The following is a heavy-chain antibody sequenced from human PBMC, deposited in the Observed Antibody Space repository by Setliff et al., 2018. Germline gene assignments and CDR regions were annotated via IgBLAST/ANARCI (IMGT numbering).Heavy chain of an antibody. J-gene: IGHJ5*02. CDR1: GGSISSSSCY. V-gene: IGHV4-39*07. D-gene: IGHD6-19*01. CDR2: IYYSGST. Sequence: SETLSLTCTVSGGSISSSSCYWGWIRQPPGKGLEWIGSIYYSGSTYYNPSLKSRVTISVDTSKNQFSLKLSSVTAADTAVYYCARSKSSSGWLNWFDPWGQGTLVTVSS. CDR3: ARSKSSSGWLNWFDP.